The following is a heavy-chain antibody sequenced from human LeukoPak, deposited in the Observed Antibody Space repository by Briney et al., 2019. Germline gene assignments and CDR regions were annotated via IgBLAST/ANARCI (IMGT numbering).Heavy chain of an antibody. V-gene: IGHV1-2*02. CDR1: GYTFTGYY. CDR2: INPNSGGT. J-gene: IGHJ4*02. CDR3: ARGPLAARGGDFDY. D-gene: IGHD6-6*01. Sequence: GASVKVSCKASGYTFTGYYMHWERQAPGQGLEWMGWINPNSGGTNYAQKFQGRVTMTRDTSISTAYMELSRLRSDDTAVYYCARGPLAARGGDFDYWGQGTLVTVSS.